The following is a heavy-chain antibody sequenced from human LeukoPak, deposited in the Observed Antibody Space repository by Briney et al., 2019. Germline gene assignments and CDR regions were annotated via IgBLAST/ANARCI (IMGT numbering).Heavy chain of an antibody. V-gene: IGHV3-23*01. Sequence: GGSLRLSCPASGFTFRNSAMSWVRQAPGKGLEWVSYIISTRVSTYYADFVKDGFTISRDNSNKTLSLQMNSLRADDAAIYFCAKGRRDGYNYPFFDSWGQGAWVIVSS. CDR1: GFTFRNSA. J-gene: IGHJ4*02. CDR3: AKGRRDGYNYPFFDS. D-gene: IGHD5-24*01. CDR2: IISTRVST.